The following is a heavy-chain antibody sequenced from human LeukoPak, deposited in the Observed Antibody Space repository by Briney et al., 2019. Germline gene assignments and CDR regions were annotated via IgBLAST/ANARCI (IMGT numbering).Heavy chain of an antibody. CDR2: IYSGGST. J-gene: IGHJ4*02. V-gene: IGHV3-66*01. CDR3: ARVPDSGSFNSDY. Sequence: GGSLRLSCAASGFTVSSNYMSWVRQAPGKGLEWVSVIYSGGSTYYADSVKGRFTISRDNSKNTLYLQMDSLRAEDTAVYYCARVPDSGSFNSDYWGQGTLVTVSS. D-gene: IGHD1-26*01. CDR1: GFTVSSNY.